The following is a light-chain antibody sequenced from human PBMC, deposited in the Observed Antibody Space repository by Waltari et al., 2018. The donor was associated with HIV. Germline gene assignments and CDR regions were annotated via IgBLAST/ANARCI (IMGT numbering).Light chain of an antibody. CDR3: QTWGTGIAV. CDR1: SGHSSNA. Sequence: QPVLTQPPSASGSLGASVKLTCTLSSGHSSNALAWHQQQPEKGPRFLMKVNSDGSHNRGAGIPDRFSGSTYGAERYLTISSLQSEDEADYYCQTWGTGIAVFGGGTKLTVL. CDR2: VNSDGSH. V-gene: IGLV4-69*01. J-gene: IGLJ3*02.